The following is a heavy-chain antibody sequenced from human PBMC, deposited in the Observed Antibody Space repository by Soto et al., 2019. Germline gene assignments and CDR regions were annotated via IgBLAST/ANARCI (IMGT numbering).Heavy chain of an antibody. CDR1: GGSFSGYY. D-gene: IGHD5-12*01. V-gene: IGHV4-34*01. CDR3: ARDRYSGYDRSDYYYGMDV. J-gene: IGHJ6*02. Sequence: SETLSLTCAVYGGSFSGYYWSWIRQPPGKGLEWIGEINHSGSTNYNPSLKSRVTISVDTSKNQFSLKLSSVTAADTAVYYCARDRYSGYDRSDYYYGMDVWGQGPTVTVSS. CDR2: INHSGST.